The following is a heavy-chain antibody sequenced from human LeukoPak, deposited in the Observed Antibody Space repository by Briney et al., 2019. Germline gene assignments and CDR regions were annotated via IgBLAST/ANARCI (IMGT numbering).Heavy chain of an antibody. D-gene: IGHD3-3*01. J-gene: IGHJ4*02. CDR3: VKEASWSGYYITYYFDN. V-gene: IGHV3-33*06. CDR2: IWFDGSNK. CDR1: GFTFSTHG. Sequence: GRSLRLSCVTSGFTFSTHGMHWVRQAPGKGLEWVAVIWFDGSNKYYADSVKGRFTISRDNSKDTFYLQMNSLRAEDTAVYYCVKEASWSGYYITYYFDNWGQGTLVTVSS.